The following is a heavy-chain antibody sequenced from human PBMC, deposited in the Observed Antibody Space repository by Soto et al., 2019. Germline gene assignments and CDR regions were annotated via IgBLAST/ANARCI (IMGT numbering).Heavy chain of an antibody. CDR2: ISGSGGST. J-gene: IGHJ4*02. V-gene: IGHV3-23*01. Sequence: GGSLRLSCAASGFTFSSYAMSWVRQAPGKGLEWVSAISGSGGSTYYADSVKGRFTISRDNSKNTLYLQMNSLRAEDTAVYYCAKESWRAYFTMVRGVPFDYWGQGTLVTVSS. CDR1: GFTFSSYA. D-gene: IGHD3-10*01. CDR3: AKESWRAYFTMVRGVPFDY.